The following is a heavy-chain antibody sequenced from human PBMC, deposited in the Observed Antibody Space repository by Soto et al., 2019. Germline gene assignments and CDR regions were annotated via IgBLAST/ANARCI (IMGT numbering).Heavy chain of an antibody. J-gene: IGHJ6*03. V-gene: IGHV3-30*03. CDR1: GFTFSSYG. D-gene: IGHD1-7*01. Sequence: QVQLVESGGGVVQPGRSLRLSCAASGFTFSSYGMHWVRQAPGKGLEWVAVISYDGSNKYYADSVKGRFTISRDKSKNTLYLQMNSLRAEDTAMYYCAATAGSNWDYVGVYYYNYMDGCGQVTTVTVSS. CDR3: AATAGSNWDYVGVYYYNYMDG. CDR2: ISYDGSNK.